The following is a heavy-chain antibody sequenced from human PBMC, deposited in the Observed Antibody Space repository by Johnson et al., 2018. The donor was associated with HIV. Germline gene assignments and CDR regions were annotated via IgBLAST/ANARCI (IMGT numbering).Heavy chain of an antibody. D-gene: IGHD3-16*01. V-gene: IGHV3-11*04. CDR2: ISGSGNSI. J-gene: IGHJ3*02. CDR3: ARGSRYTHDNDDVYLLHAFDI. CDR1: GVIFSDYY. Sequence: HVQLVESGGGLVKPGGSLRLSCAVSGVIFSDYYMSWIRQAPGKGLEWVSYISGSGNSIYYADSVKDRFTISRDNAKNSLYLQVNSLRAEDTAVYYCARGSRYTHDNDDVYLLHAFDIWGQGTVVTVSS.